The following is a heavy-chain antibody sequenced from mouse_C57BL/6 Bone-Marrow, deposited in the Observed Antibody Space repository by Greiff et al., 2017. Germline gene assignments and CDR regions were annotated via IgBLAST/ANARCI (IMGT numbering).Heavy chain of an antibody. D-gene: IGHD2-1*01. CDR1: GYSFTGYY. CDR2: INPSTGGT. J-gene: IGHJ2*01. Sequence: EVQLQQSGPELVKPGASVKISCKASGYSFTGYYMNWVKQSPEKSLEWIGEINPSTGGTTYNQKFKAKATLTVDKSSSTAYMQLQSLTSEDSAVYYCARLNLYFYFDYWGQGTTLTVSS. V-gene: IGHV1-42*01. CDR3: ARLNLYFYFDY.